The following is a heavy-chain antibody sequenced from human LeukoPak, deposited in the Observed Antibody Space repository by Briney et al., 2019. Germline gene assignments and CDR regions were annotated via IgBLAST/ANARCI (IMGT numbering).Heavy chain of an antibody. CDR1: GFAFSNFE. CDR2: ISGTGSAK. CDR3: AVVEMSTPTPKYFDY. Sequence: GGSLRLSCVASGFAFSNFEMNWVRQAPGKGLEWISYISGTGSAKHYADSVKGRFTISRDNAKNSLSLQMNSLRAEDTAVCYCAVVEMSTPTPKYFDYWGQGTLVTVSS. D-gene: IGHD5-24*01. J-gene: IGHJ4*02. V-gene: IGHV3-48*03.